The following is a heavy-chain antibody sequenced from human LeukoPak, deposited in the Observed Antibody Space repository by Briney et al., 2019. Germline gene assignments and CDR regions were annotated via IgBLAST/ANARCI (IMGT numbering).Heavy chain of an antibody. D-gene: IGHD2/OR15-2a*01. CDR2: INQDGTEK. J-gene: IGHJ4*02. CDR1: GFTFSTYW. CDR3: ARNMGDY. Sequence: PGGSLRLSCAASGFTFSTYWMTWVRQAPGKGLEWVANINQDGTEKNYVDSVKGRLTISRDNAKNSLYLQVNSLRAEDTAVYYCARNMGDYWGQGTLVTVSS. V-gene: IGHV3-7*04.